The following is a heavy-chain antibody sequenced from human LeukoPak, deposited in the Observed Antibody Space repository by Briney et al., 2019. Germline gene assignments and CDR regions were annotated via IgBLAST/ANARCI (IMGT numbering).Heavy chain of an antibody. CDR3: VRNHRHWFDP. J-gene: IGHJ5*02. CDR2: IRNAGDGDTT. V-gene: IGHV3-72*01. Sequence: GSLSLSCAASGFSLSDHYMHWVRQAPAQGAELIGHIRNAGDGDTTEYPPSGKGRFTVSRDDSKNSLYLQMTSLKPEDTAVYYCVRNHRHWFDPWGQGTLVTVSS. CDR1: GFSLSDHY.